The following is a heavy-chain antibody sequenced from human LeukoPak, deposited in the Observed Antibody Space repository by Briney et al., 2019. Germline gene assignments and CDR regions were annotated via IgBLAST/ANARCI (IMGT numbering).Heavy chain of an antibody. D-gene: IGHD6-19*01. CDR2: IIPILGIA. J-gene: IGHJ3*02. Sequence: AASVKVSCKASGGTFSSYAISWVRPAPGQGLEWMGRIIPILGIANYAQKFQGRVTITADKSTSTAYMELSSLRSEDTAIYYCASAVAGTNAFDIWGQGTMVTVSS. CDR3: ASAVAGTNAFDI. V-gene: IGHV1-69*04. CDR1: GGTFSSYA.